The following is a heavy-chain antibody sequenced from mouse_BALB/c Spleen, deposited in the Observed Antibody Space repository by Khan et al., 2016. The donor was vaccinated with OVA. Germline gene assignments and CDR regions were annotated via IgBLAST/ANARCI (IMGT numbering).Heavy chain of an antibody. CDR1: GYSFTSFW. Sequence: VQLKESGTVLARPGASVKMSCKASGYSFTSFWMRWVKQRPGQGLEGIGGIFPGNSDTSYNQKFKGKAKLTAVTAASTADIELSSLTTEDSSVYYCTRGGYGSFAYWGQGTLVTVSA. CDR3: TRGGYGSFAY. CDR2: IFPGNSDT. D-gene: IGHD1-2*01. V-gene: IGHV1-5*01. J-gene: IGHJ3*01.